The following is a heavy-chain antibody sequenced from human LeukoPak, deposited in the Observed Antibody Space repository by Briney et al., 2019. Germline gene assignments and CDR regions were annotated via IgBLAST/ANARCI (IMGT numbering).Heavy chain of an antibody. Sequence: PGGSLRLSCEASGFTFDSYTLHWVRQPPGKGLEWVSLIAWDGSFEYYADSVKGRFTISRDNSKNTLYLQMNSLRAEDTAVYYCAREQSYYAYMDVWGKGNTVTVSS. V-gene: IGHV3-43*01. D-gene: IGHD3-3*01. J-gene: IGHJ6*03. CDR3: AREQSYYAYMDV. CDR2: IAWDGSFE. CDR1: GFTFDSYT.